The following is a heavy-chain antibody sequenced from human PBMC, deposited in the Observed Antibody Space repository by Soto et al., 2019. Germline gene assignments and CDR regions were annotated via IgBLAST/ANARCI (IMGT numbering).Heavy chain of an antibody. Sequence: SETLSLTCTVSGGSISSYYWSWIRQPPGKGLEWIGYIYYSGSTNYNPSLKSRVTISVDTSKNQFSLKLSSVTAADTAVYYCAGRNRYCSSTSCYSGIQNNWFDPWGQGTLVTVGS. D-gene: IGHD2-2*01. V-gene: IGHV4-59*08. CDR2: IYYSGST. CDR1: GGSISSYY. J-gene: IGHJ5*02. CDR3: AGRNRYCSSTSCYSGIQNNWFDP.